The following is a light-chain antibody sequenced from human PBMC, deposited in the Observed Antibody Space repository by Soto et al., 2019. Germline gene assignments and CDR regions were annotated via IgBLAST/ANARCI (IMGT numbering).Light chain of an antibody. Sequence: EIVLTQSPATLSLSPGERATLSCRASQSVSSYLAWYQQKPGQAPRLLIYDASNRATGIPARFSGSGSGTDFALTISSLEPEAFAVYYCQQRSNWPPEVTFGQGTKVEIK. CDR1: QSVSSY. V-gene: IGKV3-11*01. CDR2: DAS. CDR3: QQRSNWPPEVT. J-gene: IGKJ1*01.